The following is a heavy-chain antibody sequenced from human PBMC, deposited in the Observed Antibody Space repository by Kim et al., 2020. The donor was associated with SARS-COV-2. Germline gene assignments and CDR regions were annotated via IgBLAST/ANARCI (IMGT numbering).Heavy chain of an antibody. Sequence: SVKVSCKASGGTFSSYAISWVRQAPGQGLEWMGGIIPIFGTANYAQKFQGRVTITADESTSTAYMELSSLRSEDTAVYYCARDPGTTLGAFDIWGQGTMVTVSS. CDR1: GGTFSSYA. J-gene: IGHJ3*02. CDR2: IIPIFGTA. V-gene: IGHV1-69*13. D-gene: IGHD1-7*01. CDR3: ARDPGTTLGAFDI.